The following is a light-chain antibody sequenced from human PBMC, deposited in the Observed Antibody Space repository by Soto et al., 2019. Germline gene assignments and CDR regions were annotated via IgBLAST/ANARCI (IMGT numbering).Light chain of an antibody. CDR1: QSVFYTSNGKNY. V-gene: IGKV4-1*01. CDR3: QQYYTTPYT. CDR2: GAF. Sequence: DIVMTQSPDSLAVSLGERATINCKSSQSVFYTSNGKNYLAWYKQHLGQPPKLLMYGAFTRDSGVPAHFSGSGSGTDFTLTIDSLQAEVVALYYCQQYYTTPYTFGQGTKLEIK. J-gene: IGKJ2*01.